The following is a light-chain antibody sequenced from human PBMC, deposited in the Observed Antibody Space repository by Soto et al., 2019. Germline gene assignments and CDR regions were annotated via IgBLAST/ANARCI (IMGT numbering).Light chain of an antibody. J-gene: IGLJ1*01. CDR1: SSDVGAYNY. Sequence: QSVLTQPRSVSGSPGQSATISCTGTSSDVGAYNYVSWYQQHPAKAPNLMIYDVSKRPSGVPDRFSGSKSGNTASLTISGLQAEDEGDYYCCSYTNSAYVFGTGTKVTVL. CDR3: CSYTNSAYV. CDR2: DVS. V-gene: IGLV2-11*01.